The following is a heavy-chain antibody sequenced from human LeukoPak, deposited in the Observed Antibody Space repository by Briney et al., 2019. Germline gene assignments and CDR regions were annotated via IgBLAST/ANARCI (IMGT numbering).Heavy chain of an antibody. CDR2: IWNDGSNK. CDR3: ARDPTTYYYDSSGPTLFDY. CDR1: GFTFSSYG. D-gene: IGHD3-22*01. J-gene: IGHJ4*02. V-gene: IGHV3-33*01. Sequence: GGSLRLSCAASGFTFSSYGMHWVRQAPGKGLEWVAVIWNDGSNKYYADSVKGRFTISRDNSKNTLYPQMNSLRAEDTAVYYCARDPTTYYYDSSGPTLFDYWGQGTLVTVSS.